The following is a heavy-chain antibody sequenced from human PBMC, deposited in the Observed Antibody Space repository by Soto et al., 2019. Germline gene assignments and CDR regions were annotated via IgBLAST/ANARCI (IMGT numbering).Heavy chain of an antibody. D-gene: IGHD3-16*01. Sequence: QVHLVQSGAEVKKPGASVKVSCKASGYTFTDYYIYWVRQAPGQGPEWMGGINPHSGDTNYELKFQGRVTMTRDTSISTAYLELSGLRSDDTAVYYCARDPIGGGAPYYFDLWGQGTLVTVSS. CDR1: GYTFTDYY. CDR3: ARDPIGGGAPYYFDL. CDR2: INPHSGDT. J-gene: IGHJ4*02. V-gene: IGHV1-2*02.